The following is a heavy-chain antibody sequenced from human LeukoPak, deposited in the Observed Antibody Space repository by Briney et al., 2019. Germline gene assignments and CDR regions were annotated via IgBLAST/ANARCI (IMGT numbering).Heavy chain of an antibody. CDR3: ARGSSGTSYYYYYGMDV. CDR1: GFTFTNYW. V-gene: IGHV3-7*03. D-gene: IGHD3-22*01. CDR2: IKEDGSTK. J-gene: IGHJ6*02. Sequence: GGSLRLSCAASGFTFTNYWMSWVRQAPGKGLEWVAHIKEDGSTKYYVDSVKGRFAIFRDKTKRSLNLQMNSLRVGDTAVYYCARGSSGTSYYYYYGMDVWGRGTTVTVTS.